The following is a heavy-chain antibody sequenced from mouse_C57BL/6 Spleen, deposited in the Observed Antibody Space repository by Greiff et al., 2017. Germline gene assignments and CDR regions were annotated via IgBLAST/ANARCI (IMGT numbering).Heavy chain of an antibody. CDR3: ARLNDYDVEDAMGY. J-gene: IGHJ4*01. V-gene: IGHV1-54*01. D-gene: IGHD2-4*01. Sequence: QVQLQQSGAELVRPGTSVKVSCKASGYAFTNYLIEWVKQRPGQGLEWIGVINPGSGGTNYNEKFKGKATLTADKSSSTAYMQLSSLTSEDSAVYFCARLNDYDVEDAMGYRGQETSVTVSS. CDR2: INPGSGGT. CDR1: GYAFTNYL.